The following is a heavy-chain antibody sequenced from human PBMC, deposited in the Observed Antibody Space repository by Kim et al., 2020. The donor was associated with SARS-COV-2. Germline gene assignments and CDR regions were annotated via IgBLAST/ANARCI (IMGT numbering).Heavy chain of an antibody. J-gene: IGHJ4*02. D-gene: IGHD1-1*01. V-gene: IGHV4-30-2*01. CDR1: GGSISSGGYS. CDR3: ARADKLTFFDY. CDR2: IYHSGST. Sequence: SETLSLTCAVSGGSISSGGYSWSWIRQPPGKGLEWIGYIYHSGSTYYNPSLKSRVTISVDRSKNQFSLKLSSVTAADTAVYYCARADKLTFFDYWGQGTLVTVSS.